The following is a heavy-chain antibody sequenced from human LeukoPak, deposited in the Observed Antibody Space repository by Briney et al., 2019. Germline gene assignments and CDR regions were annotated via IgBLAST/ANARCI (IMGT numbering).Heavy chain of an antibody. V-gene: IGHV4-34*01. D-gene: IGHD5-12*01. CDR2: INHSGST. J-gene: IGHJ4*02. Sequence: SETLSLTCAVYGGSFSGYYWSWIRQPPGKGLEWIGEINHSGSTNYNPSLKSRVTISVDTSKNQFSLKLSSVTAADTAVYYCAREPTIYSGYKSPPGDYWGQGALVTVSS. CDR1: GGSFSGYY. CDR3: AREPTIYSGYKSPPGDY.